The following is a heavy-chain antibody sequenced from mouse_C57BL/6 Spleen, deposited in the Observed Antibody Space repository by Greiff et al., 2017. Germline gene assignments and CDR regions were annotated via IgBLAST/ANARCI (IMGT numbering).Heavy chain of an antibody. J-gene: IGHJ4*01. CDR2: ISSGSSTI. CDR3: ARRNYYAMDY. Sequence: DVMLVESGGGLVKPGGSLKLSCAASGFTFSDYGMHWVRQAPEKGLEWVAYISSGSSTIYYADTVKGRFTISRDNATNTLFLQMTSLKSEDTAMYYGARRNYYAMDYWGQGTSVTVSA. V-gene: IGHV5-17*01. CDR1: GFTFSDYG.